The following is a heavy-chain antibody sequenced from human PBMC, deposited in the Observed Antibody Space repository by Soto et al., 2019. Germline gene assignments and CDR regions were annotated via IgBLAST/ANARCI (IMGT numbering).Heavy chain of an antibody. CDR2: VSNDGSNK. Sequence: QVQLVESGGGVVQPGESLRLSCAASEFTFSSYAMHWVRQAPGKGLEWVAVVSNDGSNKYYADSVKGRFTISRDNSKNTLNLQMNNLRAEDTAVYYCAKDQSTNSRSYHALDVWGQGTTVTVSS. J-gene: IGHJ6*02. CDR1: EFTFSSYA. V-gene: IGHV3-30*18. CDR3: AKDQSTNSRSYHALDV. D-gene: IGHD2-8*01.